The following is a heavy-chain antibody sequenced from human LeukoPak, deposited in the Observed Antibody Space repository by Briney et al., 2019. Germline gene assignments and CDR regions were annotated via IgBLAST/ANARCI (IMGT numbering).Heavy chain of an antibody. V-gene: IGHV4-59*01. CDR3: ARRVVPAAISWEYGFDP. CDR2: IYYSGST. CDR1: GGSISSYY. D-gene: IGHD2-2*02. J-gene: IGHJ5*02. Sequence: SETLSLTCTVSGGSISSYYWSWIRQPPGKGLEWIGYIYYSGSTNYNPSLKSRVIISVDTSKNQFSLKLSSVTAADTAMYYCARRVVPAAISWEYGFDPWGQGTLVTVSS.